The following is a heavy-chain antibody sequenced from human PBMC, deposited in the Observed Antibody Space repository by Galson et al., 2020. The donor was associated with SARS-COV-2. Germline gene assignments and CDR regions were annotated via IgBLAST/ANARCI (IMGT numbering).Heavy chain of an antibody. CDR2: ISGTGYST. CDR1: EFTFSTYA. J-gene: IGHJ4*02. CDR3: AKDGGVGKEYCSGGSCHSFDY. D-gene: IGHD2-15*01. Sequence: GGSLRLSCAASEFTFSTYAMSWVRQAPGKGLEWVSGISGTGYSTYYADSVKGRFTISRDNAKNTLYLQMNILTAEDTAVYYCAKDGGVGKEYCSGGSCHSFDYWGQGTLVTVSS. V-gene: IGHV3-23*01.